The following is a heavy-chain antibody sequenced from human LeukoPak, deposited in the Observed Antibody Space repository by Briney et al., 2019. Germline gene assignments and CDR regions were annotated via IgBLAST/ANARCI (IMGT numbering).Heavy chain of an antibody. V-gene: IGHV3-23*01. Sequence: GETLGHSCSVSGINLNNYFMHRVHKAPAKGVEWVSSVSGRCGKTYYADSVKDRCTISRDNSKNTLYLQMKRLRAEDTAVYYWAPNVVGSTPFDYWGQGTVVSVSS. J-gene: IGHJ4*02. CDR1: GINLNNYF. D-gene: IGHD2-15*01. CDR3: APNVVGSTPFDY. CDR2: VSGRCGKT.